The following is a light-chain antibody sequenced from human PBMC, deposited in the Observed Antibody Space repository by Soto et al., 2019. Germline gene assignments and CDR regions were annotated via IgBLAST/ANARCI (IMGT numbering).Light chain of an antibody. Sequence: QSVLPQPASVSGSRGQSITISCTGTSSDVGGSNYVSWYQQHPGKAPKLMIYDVSDRPSGVSNRFSGSKSGNTASLTISGLQAEDEADYYCGSYTSSSTLVFGGGTQLTVL. V-gene: IGLV2-14*03. J-gene: IGLJ2*01. CDR3: GSYTSSSTLV. CDR2: DVS. CDR1: SSDVGGSNY.